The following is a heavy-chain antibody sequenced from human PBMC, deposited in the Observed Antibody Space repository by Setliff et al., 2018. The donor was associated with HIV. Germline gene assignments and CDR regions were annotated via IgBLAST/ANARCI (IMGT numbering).Heavy chain of an antibody. CDR3: ARGVSRGVISQGGLDY. J-gene: IGHJ4*02. D-gene: IGHD3-10*01. Sequence: ASVKVSCKASGFTFTTYAVHWVRQAPGQRPEWMGWINAANGKTRYPQRFEARVTITMDTGASTAYMELNSLRSDDSAVYYCARGVSRGVISQGGLDYWGPGTLVTVSS. CDR1: GFTFTTYA. CDR2: INAANGKT. V-gene: IGHV1-3*01.